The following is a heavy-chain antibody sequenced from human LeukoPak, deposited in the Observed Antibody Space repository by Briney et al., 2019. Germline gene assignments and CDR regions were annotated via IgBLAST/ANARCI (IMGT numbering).Heavy chain of an antibody. V-gene: IGHV4-31*03. Sequence: SETLSLTCTVSGGSISSGGYYWSWIRQHPGKGLEWIGYIYYSGSTYCNPSLKSRVTISVDTSKNQFSLKLSSVTAADTAVYYCARGPSRSGVPDYWGQGTLVTVSS. J-gene: IGHJ4*02. D-gene: IGHD3-10*01. CDR3: ARGPSRSGVPDY. CDR1: GGSISSGGYY. CDR2: IYYSGST.